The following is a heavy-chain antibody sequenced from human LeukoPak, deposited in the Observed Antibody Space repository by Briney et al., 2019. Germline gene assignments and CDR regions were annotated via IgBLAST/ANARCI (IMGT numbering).Heavy chain of an antibody. D-gene: IGHD6-13*01. CDR1: GYTFTDYY. Sequence: EASVTVSCKASGYTFTDYYMHWVRPAPGQGLEWMGWINSNSGGTNYAQKFQGRVTMTRDTSISTAYMELSSLRSEDTAVYYCARALIAAAGWAFDIWGQGTMVTVSS. CDR3: ARALIAAAGWAFDI. CDR2: INSNSGGT. J-gene: IGHJ3*02. V-gene: IGHV1-2*02.